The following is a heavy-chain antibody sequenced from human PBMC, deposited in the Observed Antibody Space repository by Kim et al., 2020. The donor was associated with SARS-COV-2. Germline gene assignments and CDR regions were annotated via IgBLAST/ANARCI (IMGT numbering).Heavy chain of an antibody. D-gene: IGHD2-15*01. V-gene: IGHV4-59*09. J-gene: IGHJ4*02. CDR3: ARGHPYCSGGSCPLDY. Sequence: SLKSRVTISVDTSKNQFSLNLSSVTAADTAVYYCARGHPYCSGGSCPLDYWGQGTLVTVSS.